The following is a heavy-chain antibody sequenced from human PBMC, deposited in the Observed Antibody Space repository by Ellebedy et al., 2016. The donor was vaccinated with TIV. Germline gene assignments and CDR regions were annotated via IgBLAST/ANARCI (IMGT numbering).Heavy chain of an antibody. CDR3: AKGSRVVAAIDGMDV. CDR2: ISGSGGST. J-gene: IGHJ6*02. D-gene: IGHD2-15*01. Sequence: GGSLRLSXAASGFTFSSYAMSWVRQAPGKGLEWVSVISGSGGSTYYAVSVKGRFTISRDNSKNMLYLQMNRLRAEDTAVYYCAKGSRVVAAIDGMDVWGQGSTVTV. CDR1: GFTFSSYA. V-gene: IGHV3-23*01.